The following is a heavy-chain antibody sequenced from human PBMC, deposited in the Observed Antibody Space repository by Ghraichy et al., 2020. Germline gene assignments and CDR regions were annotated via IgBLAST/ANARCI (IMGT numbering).Heavy chain of an antibody. CDR2: IKQDGSEK. CDR1: GFTFSSYW. V-gene: IGHV3-7*01. D-gene: IGHD3-3*01. Sequence: GGSLRLSCAASGFTFSSYWMSWVRQAPGKGLEWVANIKQDGSEKYYVDSVKGRFTISRDNAKNSLYLQMNSLRAEDTAVYYCARVDTIFGVVIISPPYGVYYFDYWGQGTLVTVSS. CDR3: ARVDTIFGVVIISPPYGVYYFDY. J-gene: IGHJ4*02.